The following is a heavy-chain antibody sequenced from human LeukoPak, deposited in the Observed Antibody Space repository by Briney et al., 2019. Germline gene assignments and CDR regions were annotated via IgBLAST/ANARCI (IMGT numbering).Heavy chain of an antibody. CDR1: GGSISSYY. V-gene: IGHV4-59*01. CDR3: AGGYIYGSTYYYMDV. CDR2: IYYSGST. D-gene: IGHD5-18*01. Sequence: PSETLSLTCAVSGGSISSYYWSWIRQPPGKGLEWIGYIYYSGSTNYNPSLKSRVTISVDTSKNQFSLKLSSVTAADTAVYYCAGGYIYGSTYYYMDVWGKGTTVTISS. J-gene: IGHJ6*03.